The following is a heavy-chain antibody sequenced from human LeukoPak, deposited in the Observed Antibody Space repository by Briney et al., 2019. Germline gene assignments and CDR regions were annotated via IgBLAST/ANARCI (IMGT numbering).Heavy chain of an antibody. CDR3: ARVPNFRLYGYSYGYPDY. Sequence: SETLSLTCTVSGGSISSSSYYWGWIRQPPGKGLEWIGSIYYSGSTNYNPALRSRVTISVDTSKNQFSLKLSSVTAADTAVYYCARVPNFRLYGYSYGYPDYWGQGTLVTVSS. D-gene: IGHD5-18*01. CDR2: IYYSGST. V-gene: IGHV4-39*07. CDR1: GGSISSSSYY. J-gene: IGHJ4*02.